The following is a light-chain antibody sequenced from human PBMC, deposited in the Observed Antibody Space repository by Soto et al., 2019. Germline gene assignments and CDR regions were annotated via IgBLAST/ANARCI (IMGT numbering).Light chain of an antibody. V-gene: IGKV2-28*01. CDR1: QSLLHSNGYTY. Sequence: DFVMTQSPLSLSVTPGEPASISCRSSQSLLHSNGYTYLDWYLQKPGQSPQLLIYLVSNRASGVPDRFSGSGSGTDFTLKISRVEAEDVGVYYCMQGLHAPLTFGQGTKVEIK. CDR2: LVS. CDR3: MQGLHAPLT. J-gene: IGKJ1*01.